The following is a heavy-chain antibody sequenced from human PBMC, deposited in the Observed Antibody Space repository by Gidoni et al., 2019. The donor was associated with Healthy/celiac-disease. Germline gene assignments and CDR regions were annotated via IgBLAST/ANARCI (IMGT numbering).Heavy chain of an antibody. J-gene: IGHJ4*02. D-gene: IGHD6-19*01. V-gene: IGHV3-30*18. CDR3: AKEGYSSGWYDY. Sequence: QVQLVESVGGVVQPGRSLRLSCAASGFTFSSYGMHWVRQAPGKGLEWVAVGSYDGSNKYYANSVQGRFTISREKSKNTLYLQMNSLRAEDTAVYYCAKEGYSSGWYDYWGQGTLVTVSS. CDR2: GSYDGSNK. CDR1: GFTFSSYG.